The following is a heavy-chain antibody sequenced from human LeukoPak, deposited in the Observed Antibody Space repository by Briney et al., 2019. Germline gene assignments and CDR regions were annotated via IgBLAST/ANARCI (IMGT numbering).Heavy chain of an antibody. CDR1: GFTFSDYY. CDR2: ISSSGSTI. CDR3: ARDYIEMATMRPDAFDI. J-gene: IGHJ3*02. D-gene: IGHD5-24*01. Sequence: GGSLRLSCAASGFTFSDYYMSWIRQAPGKGLERVSYISSSGSTIYYADSVKGRFTISRDNAKNSLYLQMNSLRAEDTAVYYCARDYIEMATMRPDAFDIWGQGTMVTVSS. V-gene: IGHV3-11*01.